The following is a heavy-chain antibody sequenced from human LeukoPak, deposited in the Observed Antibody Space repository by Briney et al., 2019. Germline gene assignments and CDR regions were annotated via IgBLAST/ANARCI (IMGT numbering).Heavy chain of an antibody. CDR2: IIPIFGTA. Sequence: SVKVSCKASGGTFSSYAISWVRQAPGQGLEWMGGIIPIFGTANYAQKFQGRVTITADESTSTAYMELSSLRSEDTAVYYCARDWSIGQQLVRRRRGENWFDPWGQGTLVTVSS. J-gene: IGHJ5*02. CDR3: ARDWSIGQQLVRRRRGENWFDP. D-gene: IGHD6-13*01. V-gene: IGHV1-69*13. CDR1: GGTFSSYA.